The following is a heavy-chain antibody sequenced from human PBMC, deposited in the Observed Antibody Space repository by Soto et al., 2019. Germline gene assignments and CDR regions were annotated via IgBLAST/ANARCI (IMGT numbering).Heavy chain of an antibody. Sequence: SETLSLTCTVSGGSISSGDYYWSWIRQPPGKGLEWIGYIYYSGSTYYNPSLKSRVTISVDTSKNQFSLKLSSVTAADTAVYYCARDTSVAGTFDYWGQGTLVTVSS. D-gene: IGHD6-19*01. J-gene: IGHJ4*02. CDR3: ARDTSVAGTFDY. CDR1: GGSISSGDYY. CDR2: IYYSGST. V-gene: IGHV4-30-4*01.